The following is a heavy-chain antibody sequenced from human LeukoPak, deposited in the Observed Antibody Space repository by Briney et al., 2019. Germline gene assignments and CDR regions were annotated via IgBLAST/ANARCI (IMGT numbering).Heavy chain of an antibody. V-gene: IGHV3-23*01. CDR1: GFTFSDYA. CDR3: AREVVATRFDN. Sequence: GGSLRLSCAASGFTFSDYAMTWVRQAPGKGLEWDSFIHRSGATTYYADSVKGRFTISRDNVKNTIDLQMSSLRVEDTAVYYCAREVVATRFDNWGQGTLVTVSP. CDR2: IHRSGATT. D-gene: IGHD5-12*01. J-gene: IGHJ4*02.